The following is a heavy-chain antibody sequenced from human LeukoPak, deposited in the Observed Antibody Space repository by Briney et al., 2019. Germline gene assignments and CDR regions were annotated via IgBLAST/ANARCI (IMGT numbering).Heavy chain of an antibody. Sequence: ASVTVSCKASGGTFNNYVISWVRQAPGQGLEWMGRIILILSMTNYAQKFQGRVTITADKSTDTAYMDLSSLRSDDTAVYYCARDYGDHYFDYWGQGTLVTVSS. CDR3: ARDYGDHYFDY. D-gene: IGHD4-17*01. V-gene: IGHV1-69*04. CDR1: GGTFNNYV. J-gene: IGHJ4*02. CDR2: IILILSMT.